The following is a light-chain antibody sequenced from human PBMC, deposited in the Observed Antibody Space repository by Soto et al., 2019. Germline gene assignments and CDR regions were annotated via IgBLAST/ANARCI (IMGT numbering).Light chain of an antibody. V-gene: IGLV2-14*01. J-gene: IGLJ2*01. Sequence: QSVLTQPASVSASPGQSITISCTGTSSDVGAYNYVSWYQQPPGKAPTLIIYDVAVRPSGVSSRFSGSKSANTASLTISGLQAEDEGDYYCTSYTTSTTVAFGGGTKVTVL. CDR1: SSDVGAYNY. CDR2: DVA. CDR3: TSYTTSTTVA.